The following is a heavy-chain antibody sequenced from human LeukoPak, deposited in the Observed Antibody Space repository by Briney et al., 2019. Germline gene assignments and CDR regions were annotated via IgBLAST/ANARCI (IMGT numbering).Heavy chain of an antibody. CDR1: GGSISTGGYY. V-gene: IGHV4-34*01. D-gene: IGHD6-13*01. CDR2: INHSGST. CDR3: ARGRVVGGIAAAGDFDY. J-gene: IGHJ4*02. Sequence: RTSQTLSLTCTVSGGSISTGGYYWSWIRQPPGKGLEWIGEINHSGSTNYNPSLKSRVTISVDTSKNQFSLKLSSVTAADTAVYYCARGRVVGGIAAAGDFDYWGQGTLVTVSS.